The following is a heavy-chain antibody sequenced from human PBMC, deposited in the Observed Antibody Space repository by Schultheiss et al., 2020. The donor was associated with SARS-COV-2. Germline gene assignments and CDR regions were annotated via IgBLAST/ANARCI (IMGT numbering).Heavy chain of an antibody. V-gene: IGHV3-23*01. D-gene: IGHD4-23*01. J-gene: IGHJ4*02. CDR2: ISGSGGST. CDR1: GFTFSSYA. Sequence: GGSLRLSCAASGFTFSSYAMSWVRQAPGKGLEWVSAISGSGGSTYYADSVKGRFTISRDNSKNTLYLQMNSLRAEDTAVYYCARGLRYGGTIDYWGQGTLVTVSS. CDR3: ARGLRYGGTIDY.